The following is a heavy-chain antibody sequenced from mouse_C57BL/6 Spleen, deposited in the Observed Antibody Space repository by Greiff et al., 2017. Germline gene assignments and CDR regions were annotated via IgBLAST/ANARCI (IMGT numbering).Heavy chain of an antibody. CDR1: GFTFSSYG. V-gene: IGHV5-6*02. D-gene: IGHD3-2*01. Sequence: DVKLVESGGDLVKPGGSLKLSCAASGFTFSSYGMSWVRQTPDKRLEWVATISSGGSYIYYPDSVKGLFTISRDNAKNTLYLQMSSRKSDDTAMYYCGRNGEERARFDYWGQGTTLTVSS. J-gene: IGHJ2*01. CDR3: GRNGEERARFDY. CDR2: ISSGGSYI.